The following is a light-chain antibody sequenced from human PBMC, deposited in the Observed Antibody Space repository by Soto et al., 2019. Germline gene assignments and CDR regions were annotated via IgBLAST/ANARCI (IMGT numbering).Light chain of an antibody. CDR3: ETWDSNTRV. Sequence: QRVLAHSSSGCASLGCSVKLTCTRSSEHSSYIIAWHQQRPGKAPGHLLKLDGSRSYNKGSGGPDRFSGSSSGADSSLPILTRRSEDPAPYYCETWDSNTRVCGTETQGTV. V-gene: IGLV4-60*03. CDR2: LDGSRSY. CDR1: SEHSSYI. J-gene: IGLJ1*01.